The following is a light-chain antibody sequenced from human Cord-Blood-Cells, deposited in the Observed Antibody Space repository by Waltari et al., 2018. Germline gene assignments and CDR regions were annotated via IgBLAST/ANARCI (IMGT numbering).Light chain of an antibody. CDR1: SSDVGGYNY. V-gene: IGLV2-11*01. CDR3: CSYAGSFVV. J-gene: IGLJ2*01. CDR2: DGS. Sequence: QSALTQPCSVSGSPGQSVTISCTGTSSDVGGYNYVSWYQQHPGKAPKLMIYDGSKRPSGVPDRFSGSKSGNTASLTISGLQAEDEADYYCCSYAGSFVVFGGGTKLTVL.